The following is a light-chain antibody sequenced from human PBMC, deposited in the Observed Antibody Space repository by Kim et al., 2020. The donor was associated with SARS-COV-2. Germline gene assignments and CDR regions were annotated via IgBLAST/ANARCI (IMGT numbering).Light chain of an antibody. J-gene: IGLJ2*01. Sequence: QPVLTQPPSTSETPGQRVTISCSGSSSNIGSNTVNWYQQLPGTAPKLLIYSDNQRPSGVPDRYSGSKSGTSASLAISGLQFDDEADYYCAAWDDSLNGVIFGGGTKLTVL. CDR1: SSNIGSNT. V-gene: IGLV1-44*01. CDR2: SDN. CDR3: AAWDDSLNGVI.